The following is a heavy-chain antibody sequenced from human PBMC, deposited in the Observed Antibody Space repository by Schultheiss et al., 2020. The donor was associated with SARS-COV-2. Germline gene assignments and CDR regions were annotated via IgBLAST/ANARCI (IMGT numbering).Heavy chain of an antibody. V-gene: IGHV3-48*04. CDR2: ISSSSSTI. CDR3: ASISGRGTGY. Sequence: GGSLRLSCAASGFTFSNAWMSWVRQAPGKGLEWVSYISSSSSTIYYADSVKGRFTISRDNAKNSLYLQMNSLRAEDTAVYYCASISGRGTGYWGQGTLVTVSS. CDR1: GFTFSNAW. D-gene: IGHD1-26*01. J-gene: IGHJ4*02.